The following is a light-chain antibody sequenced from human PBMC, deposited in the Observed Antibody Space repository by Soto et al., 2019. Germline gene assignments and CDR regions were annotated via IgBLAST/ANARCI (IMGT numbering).Light chain of an antibody. Sequence: ALTQPASVSGSPGQSITISCTGTSSDVGGYNYVSWHQQHPGKAPKVLIYEVSDRPSGVSDRFSGSKSGNTASLTISGLQAEDEADYYCSSYTSSSTLDYVFGTGTKVTVL. CDR2: EVS. V-gene: IGLV2-14*01. J-gene: IGLJ1*01. CDR3: SSYTSSSTLDYV. CDR1: SSDVGGYNY.